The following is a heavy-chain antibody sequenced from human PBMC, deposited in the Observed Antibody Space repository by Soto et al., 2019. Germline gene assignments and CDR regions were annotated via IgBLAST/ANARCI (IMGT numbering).Heavy chain of an antibody. CDR2: IGTDGNT. D-gene: IGHD2-2*01. CDR1: GFTFNSYA. CDR3: VRKYPGTRPFDY. Sequence: GGSRRLSFGASGFTFNSYARNWVRQAPGKGLAWVSAIGTDGNTYYANSVKGRFTISRDNSRTTLYLQMNSLRVEDTPLYYCVRKYPGTRPFDYWGQGTLVTVPQ. V-gene: IGHV3-23*01. J-gene: IGHJ4*01.